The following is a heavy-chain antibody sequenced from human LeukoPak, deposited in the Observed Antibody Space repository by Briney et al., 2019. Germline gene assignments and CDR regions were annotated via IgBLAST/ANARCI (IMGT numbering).Heavy chain of an antibody. J-gene: IGHJ4*02. V-gene: IGHV1-2*02. D-gene: IGHD6-19*01. CDR3: ARDSGSSGWDPTSFLDY. Sequence: VASVKVSCKASGYTFTGYHIHWVRQAPGQGLEWMGWINPNSGGANSAQKFLGRVSMTRDTSISTVYMDLTSLRSDDTAVYYCARDSGSSGWDPTSFLDYWGRGTVVTVSS. CDR1: GYTFTGYH. CDR2: INPNSGGA.